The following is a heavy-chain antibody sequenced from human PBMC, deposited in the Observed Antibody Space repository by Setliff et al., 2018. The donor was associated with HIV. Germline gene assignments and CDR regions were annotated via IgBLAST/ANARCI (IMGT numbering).Heavy chain of an antibody. CDR1: GGTFSSYP. D-gene: IGHD1-26*01. CDR3: ARGRHSGTYEAFDI. Sequence: SVKVSCKASGGTFSSYPISWVRQAPGQGLEWMGGIIPIFGTTHYAQKFQGRVTMTRDTSISTAYMELNSLTSDDTAVYYCARGRHSGTYEAFDIWGPGTMVTVSS. J-gene: IGHJ3*02. V-gene: IGHV1-69*05. CDR2: IIPIFGTT.